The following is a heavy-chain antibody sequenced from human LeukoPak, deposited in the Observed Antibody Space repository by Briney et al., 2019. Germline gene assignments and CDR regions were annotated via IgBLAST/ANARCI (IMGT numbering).Heavy chain of an antibody. Sequence: GGSLRLSCAASGFTFSSYSMNWVRQAPGKWLEWVSSISSSSSYIYYADSVKGRFTISRDNAKNSLYLQMNSLRAEDTAVYYCARDTPTYDNWFDPWGQGTLVSV. J-gene: IGHJ5*02. CDR2: ISSSSSYI. V-gene: IGHV3-21*01. CDR3: ARDTPTYDNWFDP. D-gene: IGHD2-21*01. CDR1: GFTFSSYS.